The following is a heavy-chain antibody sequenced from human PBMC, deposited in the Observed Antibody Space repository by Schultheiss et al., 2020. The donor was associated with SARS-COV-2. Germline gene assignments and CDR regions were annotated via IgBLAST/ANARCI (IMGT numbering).Heavy chain of an antibody. D-gene: IGHD3-22*01. CDR1: GGSISSGGYY. CDR3: ASAWDSGGNYYGVFDS. CDR2: IYYSGST. Sequence: SETLSLTCTVSGGSISSGGYYWSWIRQHPGKGLEWIGYIYYSGSTYPNPSLKSRVTISVDTSKNRFSLRLSSVTAADTAVYYCASAWDSGGNYYGVFDSWGQGTLVTVSS. V-gene: IGHV4-31*03. J-gene: IGHJ4*02.